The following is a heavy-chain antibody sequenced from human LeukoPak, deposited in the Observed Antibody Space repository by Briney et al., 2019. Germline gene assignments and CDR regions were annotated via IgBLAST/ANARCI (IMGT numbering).Heavy chain of an antibody. CDR3: AGDERGYNFQH. J-gene: IGHJ1*01. V-gene: IGHV4-34*01. CDR2: INHSGST. Sequence: KPSETLSLTCAVYGGSFSGYYWSWIRQPPGKGLEWIGEINHSGSTNYNPSLKSRVTISVDTSKNQFSLKLSSVTAANTAVYYCAGDERGYNFQHWGQGTLVTVSS. CDR1: GGSFSGYY. D-gene: IGHD3-22*01.